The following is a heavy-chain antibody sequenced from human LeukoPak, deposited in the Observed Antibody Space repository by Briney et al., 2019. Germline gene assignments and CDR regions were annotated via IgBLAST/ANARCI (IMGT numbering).Heavy chain of an antibody. CDR2: ISWNSGTT. Sequence: PGGPLRLSCAASGFTFDDYAMHWVRQAPGKGLEWVSGISWNSGTTGYADSVKGRFTISRDNAKNSLYLQMNSLRAEDTAVYYCAKDQGERNNYYDSSGYSSPPFFDYWGQGTLVTVSS. J-gene: IGHJ4*02. CDR3: AKDQGERNNYYDSSGYSSPPFFDY. D-gene: IGHD3-22*01. CDR1: GFTFDDYA. V-gene: IGHV3-9*01.